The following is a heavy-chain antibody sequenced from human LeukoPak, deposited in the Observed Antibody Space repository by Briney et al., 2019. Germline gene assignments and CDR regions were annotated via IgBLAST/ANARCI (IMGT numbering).Heavy chain of an antibody. CDR2: IRSSSSYI. J-gene: IGHJ4*02. CDR3: VTTGYTPFDY. CDR1: GFTFSSYR. D-gene: IGHD5-18*01. Sequence: PGGSLRLSCAASGFTFSSYRMNWVRQAPGKGPEWVSSIRSSSSYIYYADSVKGRFTISRDNAKNSLYLQMNSLRAEDTAVYYCVTTGYTPFDYWGQGTLVTVSS. V-gene: IGHV3-21*01.